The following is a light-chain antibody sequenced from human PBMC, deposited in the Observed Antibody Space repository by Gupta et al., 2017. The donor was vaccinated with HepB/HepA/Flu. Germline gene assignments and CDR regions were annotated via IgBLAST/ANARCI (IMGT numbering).Light chain of an antibody. CDR3: EEWGNSLNVVV. Sequence: QSVLTPPPSASVTPGQRVTISGSGSSSNIGVNTVNWYQHLPGTAPKLLIYSNNKRHSGVPDRFSGSKSGTSASLTISGLQSEDEAEYYCEEWGNSLNVVVFGGGTKLTVL. V-gene: IGLV1-44*01. CDR1: SSNIGVNT. J-gene: IGLJ3*02. CDR2: SNN.